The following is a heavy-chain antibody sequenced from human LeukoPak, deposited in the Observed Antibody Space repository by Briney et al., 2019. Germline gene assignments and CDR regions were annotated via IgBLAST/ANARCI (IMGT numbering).Heavy chain of an antibody. D-gene: IGHD3-10*01. V-gene: IGHV4-34*01. Sequence: SETLSLTCAVCGESITAYYWTWIRQPPGKRLEWIGEVRHSGSTNYNPSLKSRVTMSVDMSKNQFSLQLKFVTAADTAVYYCAGATATGTGRAFHYWAQGNLVPVSS. CDR1: GESITAYY. CDR2: VRHSGST. CDR3: AGATATGTGRAFHY. J-gene: IGHJ4*02.